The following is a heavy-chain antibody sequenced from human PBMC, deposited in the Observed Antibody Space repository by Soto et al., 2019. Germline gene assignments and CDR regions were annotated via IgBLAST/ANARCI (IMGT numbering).Heavy chain of an antibody. V-gene: IGHV1-2*04. J-gene: IGHJ6*02. D-gene: IGHD6-13*01. CDR2: INPHSGGT. Sequence: ASVKVSCKASGYTFTDYYIHWVRQAPGRGLEWMGGINPHSGGTNYAQKFQGWVTLTRDTSISTAYMELNRLRSDDTAVFYCARDSGGGYSSSWYQAYYYYYGMDVWGQGTTVTVSS. CDR3: ARDSGGGYSSSWYQAYYYYYGMDV. CDR1: GYTFTDYY.